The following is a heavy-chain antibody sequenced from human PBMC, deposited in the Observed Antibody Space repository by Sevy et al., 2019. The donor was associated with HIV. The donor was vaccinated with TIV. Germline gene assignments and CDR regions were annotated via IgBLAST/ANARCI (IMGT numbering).Heavy chain of an antibody. CDR3: VREITTAPTTLLSFHI. CDR1: GYIFTDYN. Sequence: ASVKVSCKTTGYIFTDYNIHWVRQAPGQGLEWMGLINPDNGDTIYVQTFRGRVSVTTDTSVGTAYMELSGLTSDDTAVYYCVREITTAPTTLLSFHIWGQGTMVTVSS. J-gene: IGHJ3*02. V-gene: IGHV1-2*06. CDR2: INPDNGDT. D-gene: IGHD5-12*01.